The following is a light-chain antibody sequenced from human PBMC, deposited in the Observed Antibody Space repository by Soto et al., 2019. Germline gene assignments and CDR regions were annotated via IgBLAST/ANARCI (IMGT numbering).Light chain of an antibody. V-gene: IGKV1-5*03. CDR1: QSVASW. Sequence: DIQMTQSPSTLSASVGDRVTITCRASQSVASWLAWYQQKPGKAPKLLIYKASILETGVPSRFSGSGSGTEFTLTISSLQPDDIATYYCQQYIQYPCFGQGTKLELK. CDR2: KAS. CDR3: QQYIQYPC. J-gene: IGKJ2*03.